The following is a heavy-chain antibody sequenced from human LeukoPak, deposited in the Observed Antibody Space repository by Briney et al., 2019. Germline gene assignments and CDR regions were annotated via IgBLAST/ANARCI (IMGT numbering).Heavy chain of an antibody. D-gene: IGHD1-7*01. CDR3: ARIGHDWNYAFDY. V-gene: IGHV5-51*01. CDR2: IYPGDSDT. J-gene: IGHJ4*02. Sequence: GESLKISCKGSGYTFTSYWVGWVRQMPGKGLEWMGLIYPGDSDTRNSPSFQGQVTISADKSISTAYLQWSSLKASDTAIYYCARIGHDWNYAFDYWGQGTLVTVSS. CDR1: GYTFTSYW.